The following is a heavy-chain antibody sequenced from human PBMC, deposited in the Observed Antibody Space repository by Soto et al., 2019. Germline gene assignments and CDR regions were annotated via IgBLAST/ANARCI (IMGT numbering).Heavy chain of an antibody. CDR2: IRSKANTYAT. J-gene: IGHJ6*02. D-gene: IGHD3-16*01. CDR1: GFTFSGSA. CDR3: TAGRGDEDYQYYGMEV. V-gene: IGHV3-73*01. Sequence: EVQLVESGGGLVQPGGSLKLSCAASGFTFSGSAMHWVRQASGKGLEWIGRIRSKANTYATAYAASVKGRFTISRDDSKNTAYLQMNSLKTEDTAVYYCTAGRGDEDYQYYGMEVWGQGTTVTVSS.